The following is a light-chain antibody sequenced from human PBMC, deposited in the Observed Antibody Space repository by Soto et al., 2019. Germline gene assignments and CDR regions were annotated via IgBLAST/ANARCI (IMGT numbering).Light chain of an antibody. CDR3: SSYTSDTTYV. CDR2: DVS. CDR1: SSDVGSYNY. Sequence: QSGLTPPSSVSGSPGQSITISFPGTSSDVGSYNYDSWYQQYPGEAPKVIIYDVSHRPAGVSNRFSGSKSGNTASLTISGLQTQDEADYYCSSYTSDTTYVFGTGTKVTVL. J-gene: IGLJ1*01. V-gene: IGLV2-14*01.